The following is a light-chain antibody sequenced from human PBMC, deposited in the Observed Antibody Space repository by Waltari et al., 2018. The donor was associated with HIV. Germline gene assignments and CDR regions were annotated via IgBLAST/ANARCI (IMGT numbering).Light chain of an antibody. V-gene: IGLV1-47*01. CDR2: RNN. Sequence: QSVLTQPPSASGTPGQRVTISCSGSSSNLGSNSVYWYQQLPGTTPKLLIYRNNQRPSGVPDRFSGSKSGTSASLAISGLRSEDEADYYCAAWDDSLSVVFGGGTKLTVL. J-gene: IGLJ2*01. CDR1: SSNLGSNS. CDR3: AAWDDSLSVV.